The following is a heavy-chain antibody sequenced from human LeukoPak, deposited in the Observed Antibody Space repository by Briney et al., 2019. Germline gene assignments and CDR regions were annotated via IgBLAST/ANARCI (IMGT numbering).Heavy chain of an antibody. CDR2: ISYDGSNK. CDR3: AKDPAVVWFGSHPDY. J-gene: IGHJ4*02. CDR1: GFTFSSYG. Sequence: PGGSLRLSCAASGFTFSSYGMHWVRQAPGKGLEWVAVISYDGSNKYYADSVKGRFTISRDNSNNTLYLQMNSLRAEDTGVYYCAKDPAVVWFGSHPDYWGQGTLVTVSS. D-gene: IGHD3-10*01. V-gene: IGHV3-30*18.